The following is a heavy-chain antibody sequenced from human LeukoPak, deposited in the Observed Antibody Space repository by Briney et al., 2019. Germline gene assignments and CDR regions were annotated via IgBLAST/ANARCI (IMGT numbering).Heavy chain of an antibody. Sequence: PGGSLRLSCAASGFTFSSYAMSWVRQAPGKGLEWVSAISGSGGSTYYADSVKGRFTISRDNSKNTLYLQMNSLRAEDTAVYYCAKSSQIENVVVPAASFDYWGQGTLVTVSS. CDR3: AKSSQIENVVVPAASFDY. V-gene: IGHV3-23*01. D-gene: IGHD2-2*01. J-gene: IGHJ4*02. CDR1: GFTFSSYA. CDR2: ISGSGGST.